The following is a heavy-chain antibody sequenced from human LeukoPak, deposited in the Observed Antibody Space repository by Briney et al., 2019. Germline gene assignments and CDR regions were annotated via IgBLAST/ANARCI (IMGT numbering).Heavy chain of an antibody. D-gene: IGHD3-10*01. CDR2: INTDGSRT. Sequence: GASMLLSCAAAGITISSYWMHWGRAAAGRGLVWVSHINTDGSRTSYAGSVKGRFTISRDNSKNTLYLQVNSLRAEDTAVYYCTASLLSPGNIWGQGTVVTVSS. CDR1: GITISSYW. CDR3: TASLLSPGNI. J-gene: IGHJ3*02. V-gene: IGHV3-74*01.